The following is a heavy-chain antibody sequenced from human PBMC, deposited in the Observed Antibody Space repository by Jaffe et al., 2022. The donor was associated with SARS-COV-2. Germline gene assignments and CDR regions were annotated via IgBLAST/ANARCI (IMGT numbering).Heavy chain of an antibody. D-gene: IGHD6-19*01. CDR1: GGSISSYY. V-gene: IGHV4-59*01. CDR2: IYYSGST. Sequence: QVQLQESGPGLVKPSETLSLTCTVSGGSISSYYWSWIRQPPGKGLEWIGYIYYSGSTNYNPSLKSRVTISVDTSKNQFSLKLSSVTAADTAVYYCARAKGSEQWLVRGFLYWYFDLWGRGTLVTVSS. CDR3: ARAKGSEQWLVRGFLYWYFDL. J-gene: IGHJ2*01.